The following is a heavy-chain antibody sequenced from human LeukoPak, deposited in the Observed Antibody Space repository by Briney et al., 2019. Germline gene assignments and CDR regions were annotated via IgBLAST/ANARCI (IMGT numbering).Heavy chain of an antibody. Sequence: SETLSLTCTVSGGSISSYYWSWIRQPPGKGLEWIGYIYYSGSTNYNPSLKSRVTISVDTSKNQFSLKLSSVTAADTAVYYCASKVGAGPFRYFDLWGRGTLVTVSS. J-gene: IGHJ2*01. CDR2: IYYSGST. D-gene: IGHD1-26*01. CDR1: GGSISSYY. V-gene: IGHV4-59*01. CDR3: ASKVGAGPFRYFDL.